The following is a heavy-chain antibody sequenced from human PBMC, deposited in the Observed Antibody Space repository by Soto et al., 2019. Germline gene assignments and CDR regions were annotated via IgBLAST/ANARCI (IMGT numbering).Heavy chain of an antibody. J-gene: IGHJ4*02. V-gene: IGHV4-34*01. CDR3: ARGSGIVALPGELEDVNYDY. D-gene: IGHD1-1*01. CDR2: INESGST. Sequence: QVQLQQWGAGLVKPSETLSLSCAVYGQSFSGHSWAWIRQPPGKGLEWIGEINESGSTYYNPSLKRRVTISTDTFKNQFSLKLSSVSAADTAAYFCARGSGIVALPGELEDVNYDYWGQGTLVNVSS. CDR1: GQSFSGHS.